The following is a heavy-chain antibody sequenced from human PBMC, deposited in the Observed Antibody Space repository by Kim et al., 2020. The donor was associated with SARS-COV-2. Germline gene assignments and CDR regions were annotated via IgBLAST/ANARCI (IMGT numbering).Heavy chain of an antibody. CDR2: TAHDGTVQ. CDR3: AKEGSPKSSSWFDY. Sequence: GGSLRLSCAASGFTFSSFGMQWVRQAPGKGLEWVAVTAHDGTVQYYADSVKGRFTIARDNSRNTLHLQINSLRSEDTALYYCAKEGSPKSSSWFDYGGPGTLVTVSS. J-gene: IGHJ5*01. D-gene: IGHD6-13*01. CDR1: GFTFSSFG. V-gene: IGHV3-30*18.